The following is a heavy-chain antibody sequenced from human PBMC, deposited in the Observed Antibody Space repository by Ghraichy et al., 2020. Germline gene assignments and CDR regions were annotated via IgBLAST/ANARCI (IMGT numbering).Heavy chain of an antibody. V-gene: IGHV1-69*13. CDR1: GGTFSSYA. D-gene: IGHD3-22*01. J-gene: IGHJ4*02. Sequence: SVKVSCKASGGTFSSYAISWVRQAPGQGLEWMGGIIPIFGTANYAQKFQGRVTITADESTSTAYMELSSLRSEDTAVYYCARAVPYYDSSGYYAALGYWGQGTLVTVSS. CDR2: IIPIFGTA. CDR3: ARAVPYYDSSGYYAALGY.